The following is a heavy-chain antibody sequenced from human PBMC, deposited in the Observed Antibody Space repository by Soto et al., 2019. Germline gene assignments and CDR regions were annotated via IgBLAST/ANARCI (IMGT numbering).Heavy chain of an antibody. V-gene: IGHV3-15*07. J-gene: IGHJ6*02. CDR3: TTVETTGDHTYYYYYYGMDV. D-gene: IGHD4-17*01. CDR2: IKSKTDGGTT. CDR1: GFTFSNAW. Sequence: GGSLRLSCAASGFTFSNAWMNWVRQAPGKGLEWVGRIKSKTDGGTTDYAAPVKGRFTISRDDSKNTLYLQMNSLKTEDTAVYYCTTVETTGDHTYYYYYYGMDVWGQGTTVTVSS.